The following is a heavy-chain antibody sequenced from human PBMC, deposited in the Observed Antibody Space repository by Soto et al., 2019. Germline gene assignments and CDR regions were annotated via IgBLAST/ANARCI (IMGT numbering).Heavy chain of an antibody. CDR3: ARVLGQWLVQNDAFDI. Sequence: ASVKVSGKASGYTFTSYGISWVRQAPGQGLEWMGWISAYNGNTNYAQKLQGRVTMTTDTSTSTAYMELRSLRSDDTAVYYCARVLGQWLVQNDAFDIWGQGTMVTVSS. V-gene: IGHV1-18*01. J-gene: IGHJ3*02. CDR2: ISAYNGNT. D-gene: IGHD6-19*01. CDR1: GYTFTSYG.